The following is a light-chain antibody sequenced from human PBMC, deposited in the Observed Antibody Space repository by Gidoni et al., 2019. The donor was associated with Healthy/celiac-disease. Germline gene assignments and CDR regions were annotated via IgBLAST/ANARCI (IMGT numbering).Light chain of an antibody. Sequence: QSAPTPPASVSGSPGQSLTISCTGTSSDVGRYNIVSWYQQHPGKAPKLMIYEVSKRPSGVSNRFSGSKSGNTASLTISGLQAEDEADYYCCSYAGSSTYVVFGGGTKLTVL. J-gene: IGLJ2*01. CDR1: SSDVGRYNI. CDR3: CSYAGSSTYVV. CDR2: EVS. V-gene: IGLV2-23*02.